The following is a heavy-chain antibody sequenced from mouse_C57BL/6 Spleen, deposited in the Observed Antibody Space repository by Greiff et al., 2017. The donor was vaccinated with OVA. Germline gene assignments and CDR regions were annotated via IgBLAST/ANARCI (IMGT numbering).Heavy chain of an antibody. Sequence: EVQLQQSGAELVKPGASVKLSCTASGFTITDYYMHWVKQRTEQGLEWIGRIDPEDGETKYAPKFQGKATITADTSSNTAYLQLSSLTSEDTAVYYCALITAVVAPFAYWGQGTLVTVSA. V-gene: IGHV14-2*01. D-gene: IGHD1-1*01. CDR2: IDPEDGET. J-gene: IGHJ3*01. CDR1: GFTITDYY. CDR3: ALITAVVAPFAY.